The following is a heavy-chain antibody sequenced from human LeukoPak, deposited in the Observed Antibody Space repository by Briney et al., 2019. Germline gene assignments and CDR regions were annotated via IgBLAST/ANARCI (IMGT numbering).Heavy chain of an antibody. Sequence: PARSLRLSCTASGFTFGDYAMSWVRQAPGGGREWVGLIRSKAYGGITEYSASVKGRLTIYRDDYHSIAYLQMNILKTEDTAVYYCTRLRLLEWFFPDYWGQGTLVTVSS. V-gene: IGHV3-49*04. D-gene: IGHD3-3*01. CDR2: IRSKAYGGIT. CDR1: GFTFGDYA. CDR3: TRLRLLEWFFPDY. J-gene: IGHJ4*02.